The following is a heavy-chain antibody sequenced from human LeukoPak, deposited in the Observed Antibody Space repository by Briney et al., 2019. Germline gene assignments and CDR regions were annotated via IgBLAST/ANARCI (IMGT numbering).Heavy chain of an antibody. CDR2: ISYDGSNK. D-gene: IGHD1-26*01. Sequence: QTGGSLRLSCAASGFTFSSYAMHWVRQAPGKGLEWVAVISYDGSNKYYADSVKGRFTISRDNSKNTLYLQMNSPRAEDTAVYYCAREGGWELLRTFDYWGQGTLVTVSS. J-gene: IGHJ4*02. V-gene: IGHV3-30*04. CDR3: AREGGWELLRTFDY. CDR1: GFTFSSYA.